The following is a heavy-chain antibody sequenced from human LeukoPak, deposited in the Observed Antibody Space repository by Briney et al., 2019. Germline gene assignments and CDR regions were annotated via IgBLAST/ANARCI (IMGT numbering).Heavy chain of an antibody. V-gene: IGHV3-23*01. J-gene: IGHJ4*02. CDR3: AQGFSSGWYPY. CDR1: GFSVSSFG. Sequence: GGSPRLSCAVSGFSVSSFGMSWVRQAPGKGLEWISAISLNGETTWYADSVKGRFTISRDNSKNTLYLQLTSLRAEDTAVYYCAQGFSSGWYPYWGQGSLVSVSS. CDR2: ISLNGETT. D-gene: IGHD6-19*01.